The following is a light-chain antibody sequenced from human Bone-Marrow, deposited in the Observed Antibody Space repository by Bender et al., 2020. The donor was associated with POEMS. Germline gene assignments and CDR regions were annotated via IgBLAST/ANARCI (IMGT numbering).Light chain of an antibody. V-gene: IGLV2-14*03. J-gene: IGLJ2*01. Sequence: QSALTQPASVSGSPGQSITISCTATSSDLHGYNYVSWYQHHPGKAPKLLIYSSHRRPSGVSGRFSGSRSGNTASLTISGLQAEDEADYYCTSYSSSSTLVLFGGGTKLTVL. CDR1: SSDLHGYNY. CDR3: TSYSSSSTLVL. CDR2: SSH.